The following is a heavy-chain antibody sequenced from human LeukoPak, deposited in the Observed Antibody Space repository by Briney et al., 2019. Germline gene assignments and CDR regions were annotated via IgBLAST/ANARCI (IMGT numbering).Heavy chain of an antibody. CDR3: ARDSSGWYAVDY. D-gene: IGHD6-19*01. CDR1: GFTFRAYG. J-gene: IGHJ4*02. Sequence: PGGSLRLSCAASGFTFRAYGMHWARQAPGKGLEWVAYLQYDGSNKQYADSVKGRFTISRDNAKNSLYLQMNSLRAEDTAVYYCARDSSGWYAVDYWGQGTLVTVSS. V-gene: IGHV3-30*12. CDR2: LQYDGSNK.